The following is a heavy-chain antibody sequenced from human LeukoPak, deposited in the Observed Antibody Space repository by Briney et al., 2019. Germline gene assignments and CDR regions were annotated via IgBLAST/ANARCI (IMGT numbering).Heavy chain of an antibody. CDR2: ISGSGGST. CDR1: GFTFSSYA. V-gene: IGHV3-23*01. CDR3: AKVGYTMVRGVITRPFDY. D-gene: IGHD3-10*01. Sequence: DPGGSLRLSCAASGFTFSSYAMSWVRQAPGKGLEWVSAISGSGGSTYYADSVKGRFTISRDNSKNTLYLQVNSLRAEDTAVYYCAKVGYTMVRGVITRPFDYWGQGTLVTVSS. J-gene: IGHJ4*02.